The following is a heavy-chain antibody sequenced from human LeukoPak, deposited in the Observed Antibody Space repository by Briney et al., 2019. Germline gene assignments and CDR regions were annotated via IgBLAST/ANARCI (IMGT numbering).Heavy chain of an antibody. CDR3: ARLTYYYDSSGWTFDY. Sequence: ASVKVYCKASGYTFTSYGISWVRQAPRQGLEWMGWINTNTGNPTYAQGFTGRFVFSLDTSVSTAYLQISSLKAEDTAVYYCARLTYYYDSSGWTFDYWGQGTLVTVSS. CDR1: GYTFTSYG. D-gene: IGHD3-22*01. CDR2: INTNTGNP. V-gene: IGHV7-4-1*02. J-gene: IGHJ4*02.